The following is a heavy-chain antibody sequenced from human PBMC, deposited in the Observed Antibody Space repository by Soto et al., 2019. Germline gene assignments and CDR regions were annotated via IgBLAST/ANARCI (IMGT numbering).Heavy chain of an antibody. V-gene: IGHV4-34*01. CDR2: INHSGST. CDR1: GGSFSGYY. CDR3: ARAMYDVVVVAAVCMDV. Sequence: SETLSLTCAVYGGSFSGYYWSWIRQPPGKGLEWIGEINHSGSTNYNPSLKSRVTISVDTSKNQFSLKLSSVTAADTAVYYCARAMYDVVVVAAVCMDVWGQGTTVTVSS. J-gene: IGHJ6*02. D-gene: IGHD2-15*01.